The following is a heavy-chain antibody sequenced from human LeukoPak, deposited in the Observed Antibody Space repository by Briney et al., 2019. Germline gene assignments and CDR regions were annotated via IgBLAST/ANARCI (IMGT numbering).Heavy chain of an antibody. J-gene: IGHJ4*02. CDR3: ASVGYSYGRRADY. D-gene: IGHD5-18*01. Sequence: SETLSLTCTVSGGSISSSSYYWGWIRQPPGKGLEWIGSIYYSGSTYYNPSLESRVTISVDTSKNQFSLKLSSVTAADTAVYYCASVGYSYGRRADYWGQGTLVTVSS. CDR1: GGSISSSSYY. V-gene: IGHV4-39*01. CDR2: IYYSGST.